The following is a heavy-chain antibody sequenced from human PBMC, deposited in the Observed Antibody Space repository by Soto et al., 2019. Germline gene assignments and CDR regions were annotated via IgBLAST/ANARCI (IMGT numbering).Heavy chain of an antibody. Sequence: SETLSLTCTVSGGSISSGDYYWGWIRQPPGKGLEWIGYIYYSGSTYYNPSLKSRVTISVDTSKNQFSLKLSSVTAADTAVYYCASWYYYDSSGSINYGMDVWGQGTTVTVSS. CDR1: GGSISSGDYY. J-gene: IGHJ6*02. D-gene: IGHD3-22*01. V-gene: IGHV4-30-4*01. CDR3: ASWYYYDSSGSINYGMDV. CDR2: IYYSGST.